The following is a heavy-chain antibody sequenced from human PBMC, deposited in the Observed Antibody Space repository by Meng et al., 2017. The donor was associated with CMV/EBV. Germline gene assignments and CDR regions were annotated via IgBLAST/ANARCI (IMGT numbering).Heavy chain of an antibody. J-gene: IGHJ4*02. CDR2: IYYSGST. V-gene: IGHV4-39*07. Sequence: SETLSLTCTVSGGSISSSSYYWGWIRQPPGKGREWIGSIYYSGSTYYNPSLKSRVTISVDTSKNQFSLKLSSVTAADTAVYYCARDTIVVVPAASGGFDYWGQGTLVTVSS. D-gene: IGHD2-2*01. CDR1: GGSISSSSYY. CDR3: ARDTIVVVPAASGGFDY.